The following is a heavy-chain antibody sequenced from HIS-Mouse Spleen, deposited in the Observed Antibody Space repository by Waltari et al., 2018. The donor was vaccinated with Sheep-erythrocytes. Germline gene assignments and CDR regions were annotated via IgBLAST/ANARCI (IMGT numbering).Heavy chain of an antibody. J-gene: IGHJ3*02. CDR1: GFTFDDYA. Sequence: EVQLVESGGGLVQPGRSLRLSCAASGFTFDDYAMHWVRQAPGKGLGWVSGISWNSGSIGYADSVKGRFTISRDNAKNSLYLQMNSLRAEDTALYYCAKGAFDIWGQGTMVTVSS. CDR3: AKGAFDI. CDR2: ISWNSGSI. V-gene: IGHV3-9*01.